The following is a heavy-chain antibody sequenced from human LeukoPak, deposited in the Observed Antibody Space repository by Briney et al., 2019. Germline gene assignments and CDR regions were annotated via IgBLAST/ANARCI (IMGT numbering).Heavy chain of an antibody. CDR2: IYYSGST. V-gene: IGHV4-59*01. CDR1: GGSISSYY. Sequence: SETLSPTCTVSGGSISSYYWSWIRQPPGKGLEWIGYIYYSGSTNYNPSLKSRVTISVDTSKNQFSLKLSSVTADDTAVYYCARREQWLVGDDYWGQGTLVTVSS. CDR3: ARREQWLVGDDY. D-gene: IGHD6-19*01. J-gene: IGHJ4*02.